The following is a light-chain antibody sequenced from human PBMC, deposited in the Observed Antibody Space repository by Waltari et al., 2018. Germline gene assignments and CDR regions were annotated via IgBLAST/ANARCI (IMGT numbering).Light chain of an antibody. CDR2: DVT. V-gene: IGLV2-14*03. CDR1: SSDVGSYNY. Sequence: QSALTQPASVSGSPGQSLTLSCSGTSSDVGSYNYVSWYQQHPGTPPKLLVYDVTKRPPGVSGRFSGSQAGNTASLTISGLQPEDEADYFCSSYTPTSILVFGGGTKLTV. CDR3: SSYTPTSILV. J-gene: IGLJ2*01.